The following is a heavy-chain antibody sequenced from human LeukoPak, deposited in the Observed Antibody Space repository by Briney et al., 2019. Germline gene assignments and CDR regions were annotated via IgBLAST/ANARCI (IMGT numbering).Heavy chain of an antibody. CDR3: ARDQEPDAFDI. CDR1: GFTFSNYA. D-gene: IGHD1-26*01. CDR2: ISSSGSTI. J-gene: IGHJ3*02. Sequence: GGSLRLSCAASGFTFSNYAMNWVRQAPGKGLEWVSYISSSGSTIYYADSVKGRFTISRDNAKNSLYLQMNSLRAVDTAVYYCARDQEPDAFDIWGQGTMVTVSS. V-gene: IGHV3-48*03.